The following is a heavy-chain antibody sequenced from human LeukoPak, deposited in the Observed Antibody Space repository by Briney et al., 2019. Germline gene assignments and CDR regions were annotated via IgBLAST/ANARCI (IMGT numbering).Heavy chain of an antibody. Sequence: GWSLRLSCSASGFSFSSYDMNGVRQAPGKRLEWIAYINGGGSSIYYADSVKGRFTISRDNAKNSLYLQMNSPRAEDTAVYYCARDRYDILSGQDSRFFDYWGQGTLVTVSS. CDR1: GFSFSSYD. CDR3: ARDRYDILSGQDSRFFDY. J-gene: IGHJ4*02. CDR2: INGGGSSI. V-gene: IGHV3-48*03. D-gene: IGHD3-9*01.